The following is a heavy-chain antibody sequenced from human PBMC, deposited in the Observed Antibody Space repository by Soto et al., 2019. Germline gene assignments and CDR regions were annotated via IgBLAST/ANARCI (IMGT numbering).Heavy chain of an antibody. D-gene: IGHD6-13*01. Sequence: GGSLRLSCAASGFTFDDYAMHWVRQAPGKGLEWVSGISWNSGSIGYADSVKGRFTISRDNAKNSLYLQMNSLRAEDTALYYCAKDLYSTRVWYAFDIWGQGTMVTVSS. CDR3: AKDLYSTRVWYAFDI. J-gene: IGHJ3*02. CDR2: ISWNSGSI. V-gene: IGHV3-9*01. CDR1: GFTFDDYA.